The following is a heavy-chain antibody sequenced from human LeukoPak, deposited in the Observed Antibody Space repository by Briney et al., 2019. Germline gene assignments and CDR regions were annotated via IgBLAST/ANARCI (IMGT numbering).Heavy chain of an antibody. Sequence: SETLSLTCTVSGGSIRSYYWTWIWQSPGKGLEWIGYIYYTETSYNPSLKSRVTISADTSKNQFSLKLYSVTAADTAVYYCATRKLGNDYWGQGTLVTVSS. CDR3: ATRKLGNDY. V-gene: IGHV4-59*01. CDR2: IYYTET. D-gene: IGHD7-27*01. CDR1: GGSIRSYY. J-gene: IGHJ4*02.